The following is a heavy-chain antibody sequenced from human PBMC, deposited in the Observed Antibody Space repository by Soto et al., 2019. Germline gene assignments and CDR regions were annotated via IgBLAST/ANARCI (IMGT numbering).Heavy chain of an antibody. CDR3: ARGGGSSSWNFDS. J-gene: IGHJ4*02. D-gene: IGHD6-13*01. V-gene: IGHV3-48*01. Sequence: EVQLVESGGGLVQPGGSLRLSCAASGFTFSSFTMNWVRQAPGKGLEWISYITSSSGTIYYADSVKGRFTISRDNAKNSLYLQMNSLRAEDTAVYYCARGGGSSSWNFDSWGPGTRVTVSS. CDR2: ITSSSGTI. CDR1: GFTFSSFT.